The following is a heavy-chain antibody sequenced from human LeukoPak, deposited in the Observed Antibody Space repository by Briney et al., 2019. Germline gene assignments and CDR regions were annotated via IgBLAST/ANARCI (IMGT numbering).Heavy chain of an antibody. Sequence: ASVNVSCKASGYTFTSYYMHWVRQAPGQGLEWMGIINPSGGSTSYAQKFQGRVTMTRDMSPSTVYMELSSLRSEDTAVYYCARDPPPSRYSYGQYYFDYWGQGTLVTVSS. D-gene: IGHD5-18*01. V-gene: IGHV1-46*01. J-gene: IGHJ4*02. CDR3: ARDPPPSRYSYGQYYFDY. CDR2: INPSGGST. CDR1: GYTFTSYY.